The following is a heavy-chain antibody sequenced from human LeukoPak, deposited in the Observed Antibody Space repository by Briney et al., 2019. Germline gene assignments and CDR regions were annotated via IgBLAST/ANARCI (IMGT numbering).Heavy chain of an antibody. CDR2: ISGSGGST. Sequence: GGSLRLSCAASGFTFSSYAMSWVRQAPGKGLEWVSAISGSGGSTYYADSVKGRFTISRDNSKNTLYLQMNSLRADDTAVYYCAKALTIFGVATNFDYWGQGTLVTVSS. CDR1: GFTFSSYA. J-gene: IGHJ4*02. D-gene: IGHD3-3*01. V-gene: IGHV3-23*01. CDR3: AKALTIFGVATNFDY.